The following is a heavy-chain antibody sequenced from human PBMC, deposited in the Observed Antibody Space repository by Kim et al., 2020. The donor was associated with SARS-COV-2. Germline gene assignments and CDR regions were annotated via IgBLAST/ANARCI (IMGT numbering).Heavy chain of an antibody. CDR1: GYTFTSYA. CDR2: INAGNGNT. J-gene: IGHJ4*02. V-gene: IGHV1-3*01. CDR3: ARGLRYFDWLLPAY. D-gene: IGHD3-9*01. Sequence: ASVKVSCKASGYTFTSYAMHWVRQAPGQRLKWMGWINAGNGNTKYSQKFQGRVTITRDTSASTAYMELSSLRSEDTAVYYCARGLRYFDWLLPAYWGQGTLVTVSS.